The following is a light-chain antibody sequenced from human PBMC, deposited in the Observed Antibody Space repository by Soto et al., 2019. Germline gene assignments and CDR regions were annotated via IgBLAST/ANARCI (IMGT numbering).Light chain of an antibody. CDR1: QNVKTR. CDR2: DAF. CDR3: QQYDEWPLT. J-gene: IGKJ4*01. Sequence: EKVMTQSPATLPVSPGERATLSCRASQNVKTRLAWYQQKPGQAPRLLIFDAFTRATGIPARFSGSASGTDFTLTISSLQSEDSAVYYCQQYDEWPLTFGGGTKVEIK. V-gene: IGKV3-15*01.